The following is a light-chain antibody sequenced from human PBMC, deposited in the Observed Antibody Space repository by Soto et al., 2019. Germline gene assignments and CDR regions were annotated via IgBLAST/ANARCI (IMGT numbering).Light chain of an antibody. CDR2: AAS. CDR3: HKYNSAPFV. CDR1: QGITDF. J-gene: IGKJ3*01. V-gene: IGKV1-27*01. Sequence: DIQMTQSPSSLSASIGDRVTITCRASQGITDFLAWYQQKPGKVPKLLIYAASTLQSGVPSRFSGSGSGTDFTLTISSLQPEDVATYYCHKYNSAPFVFGPGTKVDIK.